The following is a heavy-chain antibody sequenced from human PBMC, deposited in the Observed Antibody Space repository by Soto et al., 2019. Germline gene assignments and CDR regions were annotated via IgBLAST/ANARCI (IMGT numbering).Heavy chain of an antibody. Sequence: EVQLLESGGGLVQPGGSPRLSCTASGFTFSNYAMNWVRQVPGKGLQWVATVGHSGGSTYYADSVRGRFSISRDNSKNTLDLQMDSLRVEDTAIYYCAKDDRGEAALDYWGQGSLVTVSS. V-gene: IGHV3-23*01. CDR2: VGHSGGST. CDR3: AKDDRGEAALDY. D-gene: IGHD6-6*01. J-gene: IGHJ4*02. CDR1: GFTFSNYA.